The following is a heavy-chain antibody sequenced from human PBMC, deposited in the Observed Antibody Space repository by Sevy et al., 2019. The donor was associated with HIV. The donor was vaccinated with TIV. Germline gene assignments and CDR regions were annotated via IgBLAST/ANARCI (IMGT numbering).Heavy chain of an antibody. CDR1: GLPFSRYE. Sequence: GGSLRLSCAASGLPFSRYEMNWVRQAPGKGLEWVSYIRNTGSVTYYADSVKGRFTISRDNAKNLLYLQMNSLSAEDTAVYYCAVSLSGLFPDGDYWGQGTLVTVSS. CDR3: AVSLSGLFPDGDY. D-gene: IGHD6-19*01. J-gene: IGHJ4*02. CDR2: IRNTGSVT. V-gene: IGHV3-48*03.